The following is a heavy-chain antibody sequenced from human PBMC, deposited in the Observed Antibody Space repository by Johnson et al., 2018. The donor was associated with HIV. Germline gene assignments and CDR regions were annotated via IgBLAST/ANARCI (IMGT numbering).Heavy chain of an antibody. D-gene: IGHD1-7*01. J-gene: IGHJ3*02. CDR1: GLTFSSYA. Sequence: VQLVESGGGVVQPGRSLRLSCAASGLTFSSYAMSWVRQAPGKGLAWVSAISGSGGSTYSADSVKGRFTISRDNSKNTLYLQMNSLRAEDTAVYYCAKDGTMTWAFDIWGQGTMVTVSS. CDR2: ISGSGGST. V-gene: IGHV3-23*04. CDR3: AKDGTMTWAFDI.